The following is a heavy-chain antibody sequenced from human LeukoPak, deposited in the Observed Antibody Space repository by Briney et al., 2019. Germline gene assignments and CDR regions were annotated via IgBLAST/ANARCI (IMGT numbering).Heavy chain of an antibody. V-gene: IGHV4-61*01. CDR3: ARVRDVYNHVFEN. Sequence: SETLSLTCTVSGGSVSRGSYYWSWIRQPPGKGLEWIGYIYYSGSTNYNPSLKSRVTISVDTSKNQLSLTLNSVTAADTAVYYCARVRDVYNHVFENWGQGTLVTVS. D-gene: IGHD5-24*01. CDR1: GGSVSRGSYY. CDR2: IYYSGST. J-gene: IGHJ4*02.